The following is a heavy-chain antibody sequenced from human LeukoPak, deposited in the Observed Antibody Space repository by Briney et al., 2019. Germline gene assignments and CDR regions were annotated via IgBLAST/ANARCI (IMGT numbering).Heavy chain of an antibody. CDR2: IRCDGSNK. J-gene: IGHJ6*03. V-gene: IGHV3-30*02. CDR3: AKDHRVCSGGSCYFSYYYYMDV. CDR1: GFTFSSYG. D-gene: IGHD2-15*01. Sequence: PGGSLRLSCAASGFTFSSYGMHWVRQAPGKGLEWVAFIRCDGSNKYYADSVKGRFTISRDNSKNTLYLQMDSLRPEDTAAHYCAKDHRVCSGGSCYFSYYYYMDVWGKGTTVTVSS.